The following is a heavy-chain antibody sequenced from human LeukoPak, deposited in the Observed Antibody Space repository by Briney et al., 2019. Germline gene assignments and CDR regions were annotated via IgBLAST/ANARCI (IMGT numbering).Heavy chain of an antibody. CDR2: IYYSGST. CDR3: AREVRSGFNEDYFDY. V-gene: IGHV4-59*12. Sequence: SETLSLTCTVSGGSISSYYWSWIRQPPGKGLEWIGYIYYSGSTNYNPSLKSRVTISVDTSKNQFSLKLSSVTPEDTAVYYCAREVRSGFNEDYFDYWGQGTLVTVSS. J-gene: IGHJ4*02. D-gene: IGHD6-19*01. CDR1: GGSISSYY.